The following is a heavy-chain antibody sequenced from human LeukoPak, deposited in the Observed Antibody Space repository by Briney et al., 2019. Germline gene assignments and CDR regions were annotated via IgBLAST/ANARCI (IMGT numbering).Heavy chain of an antibody. CDR3: TTDLYSSDWPANY. D-gene: IGHD6-19*01. CDR1: GFTFSNAW. Sequence: GGSLRLSCAASGFTFSNAWMSWVRQAPGKGLEWVGRIKSKTDGGTTDYAAPVKGRFTISRDDSKNTLYLQMNSLKTEDTAVYYCTTDLYSSDWPANYWGQGTLVTVSS. CDR2: IKSKTDGGTT. V-gene: IGHV3-15*01. J-gene: IGHJ4*02.